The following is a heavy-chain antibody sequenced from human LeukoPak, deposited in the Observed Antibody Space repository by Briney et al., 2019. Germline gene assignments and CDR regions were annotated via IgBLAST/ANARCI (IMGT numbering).Heavy chain of an antibody. CDR2: IKRDGSEK. J-gene: IGHJ3*02. Sequence: GGSLRLSCAASGFTFSSYWMTWVRQAPGKGLEWVANIKRDGSEKHYVDSVKGRFTISRDNAKNSLFLQMNSLRAEDTAVYYCARDRDPGYYDTNGYRRVNAFDIWGQGTMVTVSS. V-gene: IGHV3-7*01. D-gene: IGHD3-22*01. CDR3: ARDRDPGYYDTNGYRRVNAFDI. CDR1: GFTFSSYW.